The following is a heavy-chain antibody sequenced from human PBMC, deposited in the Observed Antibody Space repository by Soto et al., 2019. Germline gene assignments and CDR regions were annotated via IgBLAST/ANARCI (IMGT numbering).Heavy chain of an antibody. CDR1: GYTFTSYD. D-gene: IGHD3-3*01. CDR2: MNPNSGNT. CDR3: ARQAYYDFWSGYSINYYYYYYMDV. Sequence: QVQLVQSGAEVKKPGASVKVSCKASGYTFTSYDINWVRQATGQGLEWMGWMNPNSGNTGYAQKFQGRVTMTRNTSIVTAYIELSSLRSEVTAVYYCARQAYYDFWSGYSINYYYYYYMDVWGKGTTVTVSS. J-gene: IGHJ6*03. V-gene: IGHV1-8*01.